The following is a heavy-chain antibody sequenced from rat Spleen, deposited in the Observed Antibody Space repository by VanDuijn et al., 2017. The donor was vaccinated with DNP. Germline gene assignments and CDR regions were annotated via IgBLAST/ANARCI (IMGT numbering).Heavy chain of an antibody. J-gene: IGHJ1*01. CDR3: ARWNYGYWYFDF. Sequence: EVQLQESGPGLVKPSQSLSLTCSVTGYSITSNYWAWIRKFPGNKMEWMGYISYSGYTGYNPSLKSRISITRDTSKNQFFLQLRSVTTEDTATYYCARWNYGYWYFDFWGPGTMVTVSS. D-gene: IGHD1-3*01. V-gene: IGHV3-1*01. CDR2: ISYSGYT. CDR1: GYSITSNY.